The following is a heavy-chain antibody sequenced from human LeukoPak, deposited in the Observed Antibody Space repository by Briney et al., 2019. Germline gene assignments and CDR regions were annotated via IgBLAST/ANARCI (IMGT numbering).Heavy chain of an antibody. CDR1: GFTFSSYA. J-gene: IGHJ4*02. CDR2: ISGRGEAI. D-gene: IGHD2-15*01. V-gene: IGHV3-48*01. CDR3: ARTYGSGSLDY. Sequence: GGSLRLSCAASGFTFSSYAMTWVRQAPGKGLEWISYISGRGEAIFYADSVQGRFTISRDNAKNSIYLQMNGLTAEDTAVYYCARTYGSGSLDYGGQGTLVTVSS.